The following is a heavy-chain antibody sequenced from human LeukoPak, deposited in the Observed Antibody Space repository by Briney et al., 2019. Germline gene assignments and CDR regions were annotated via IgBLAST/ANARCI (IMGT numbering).Heavy chain of an antibody. CDR3: ARVGRRIVVVPAAIEAYYYGMDV. V-gene: IGHV1-8*01. CDR1: GYTFTSYD. D-gene: IGHD2-2*02. J-gene: IGHJ6*02. Sequence: ASVKVSCRASGYTFTSYDINWVRQATGQGPEWMGWTSPNSGNTGYAQKFQGRVTMTRNTSISTAYMELSSLRSEDTAVYYCARVGRRIVVVPAAIEAYYYGMDVWGQGTTVTVSS. CDR2: TSPNSGNT.